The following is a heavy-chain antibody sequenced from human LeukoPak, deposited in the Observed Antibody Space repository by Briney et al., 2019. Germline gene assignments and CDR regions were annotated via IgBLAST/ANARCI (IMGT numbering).Heavy chain of an antibody. CDR2: IYYSGST. D-gene: IGHD3-16*02. V-gene: IGHV4-39*07. J-gene: IGHJ4*02. CDR3: ASGLWGSYRNYFDY. Sequence: SETLSLTCTVSGGSISSSSYYWGWIRQPPGKGLEWIGSIYYSGSTYYNPSLKSRVTISVDTSKNQFSLKLSSVTAADTAVYYCASGLWGSYRNYFDYWGQGTLVTVS. CDR1: GGSISSSSYY.